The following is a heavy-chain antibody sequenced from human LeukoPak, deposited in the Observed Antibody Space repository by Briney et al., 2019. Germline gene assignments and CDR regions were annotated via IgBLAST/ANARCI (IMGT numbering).Heavy chain of an antibody. Sequence: GGSLRLSCAASGFTFSDYSMNWVRQAPGKGLEWVSSISSGSSYIYYADSLKGRFTISRDNAKNSLYLQMNSLRVEDTAVYYCARAGDKYYYDSSGCDYWGQGTLVTVSS. CDR3: ARAGDKYYYDSSGCDY. CDR2: ISSGSSYI. V-gene: IGHV3-21*01. CDR1: GFTFSDYS. D-gene: IGHD3-22*01. J-gene: IGHJ4*02.